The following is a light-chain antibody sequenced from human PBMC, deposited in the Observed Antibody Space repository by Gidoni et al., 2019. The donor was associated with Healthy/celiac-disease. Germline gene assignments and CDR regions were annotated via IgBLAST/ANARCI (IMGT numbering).Light chain of an antibody. J-gene: IGKJ1*01. CDR2: WAS. CDR3: QQYYSTPLWT. CDR1: QSVFYSSNNKNY. V-gene: IGKV4-1*01. Sequence: DIVMTQSTDSLAVSLGERATINCKSSQSVFYSSNNKNYLAWYQQKPGQPPKLLIYWASTRESGVPDRFSGSGSGTDFTLTISSLQAEDVAVYYCQQYYSTPLWTFXXXTKVEIK.